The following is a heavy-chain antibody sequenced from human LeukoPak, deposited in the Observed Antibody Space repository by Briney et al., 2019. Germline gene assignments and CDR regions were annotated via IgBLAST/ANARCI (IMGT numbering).Heavy chain of an antibody. CDR1: GFTVSSNY. CDR3: ARGSMVTANGFDI. D-gene: IGHD5-18*01. CDR2: INSDGSST. V-gene: IGHV3-74*01. Sequence: PGGSLRLSCAASGFTVSSNYMSWVRQAPGKGLVWVSRINSDGSSTSYADSVKGRFTISSDNAKNTLYLQMNSLRAEDTAVYYCARGSMVTANGFDIWGQGTMVTVSS. J-gene: IGHJ3*02.